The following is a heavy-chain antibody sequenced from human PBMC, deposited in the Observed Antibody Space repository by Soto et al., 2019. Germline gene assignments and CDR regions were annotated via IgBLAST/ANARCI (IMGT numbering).Heavy chain of an antibody. Sequence: EVQLLESGGGLVQPGGSLRLSCAASGFTFSSYAMSWVRQAPGKGLEWVSAISGSGGSTYYADSVKGRFTISRDNSKNTLYLQMNSLRAEDTAVYYCANREHYDYIWGSYRGIDYWGQGTLVTVSS. CDR3: ANREHYDYIWGSYRGIDY. CDR2: ISGSGGST. V-gene: IGHV3-23*01. J-gene: IGHJ4*02. D-gene: IGHD3-16*02. CDR1: GFTFSSYA.